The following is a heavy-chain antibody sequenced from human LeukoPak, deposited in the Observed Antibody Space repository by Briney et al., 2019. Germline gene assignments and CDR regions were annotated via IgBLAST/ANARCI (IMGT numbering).Heavy chain of an antibody. V-gene: IGHV1-2*02. Sequence: ASVKVSCKTSGYTFTGYYIHWVRQAPGQGLEWMGWMNTDSGGTTYAQKFQGRVSMTRDTSINTAYMELKRLRSDDTAVYYCARGKTYGGYPDFPNDYWGQGTLVTVSS. D-gene: IGHD5-12*01. CDR3: ARGKTYGGYPDFPNDY. CDR1: GYTFTGYY. J-gene: IGHJ4*02. CDR2: MNTDSGGT.